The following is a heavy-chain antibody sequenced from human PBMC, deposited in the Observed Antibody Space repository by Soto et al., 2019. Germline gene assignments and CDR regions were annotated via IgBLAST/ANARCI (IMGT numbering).Heavy chain of an antibody. CDR3: ARVFYPDFWSGYYTGYYYMDV. CDR1: GGSFSGYY. V-gene: IGHV4-34*01. CDR2: INHSGST. Sequence: SETLSLTCAVYGGSFSGYYWSWIRQPQGKGLEWIGEINHSGSTNYNPSLKSRVTISVDTSKNQFSLKLSSVTAADTAVYYCARVFYPDFWSGYYTGYYYMDVWGKGTTVTVSS. D-gene: IGHD3-3*01. J-gene: IGHJ6*03.